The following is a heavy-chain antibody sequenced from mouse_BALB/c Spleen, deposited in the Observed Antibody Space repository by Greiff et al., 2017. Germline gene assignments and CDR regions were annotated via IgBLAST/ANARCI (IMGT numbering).Heavy chain of an antibody. CDR2: INPGSGGT. CDR3: AREGFITTATAY. J-gene: IGHJ3*01. V-gene: IGHV1-54*01. CDR1: GYAFTNYL. D-gene: IGHD1-2*01. Sequence: VQLQQSGAELVRPGTSVKVSCKASGYAFTNYLIEWVKQRPGQGLEWIGVINPGSGGTNYNEKFKGKATLTADKSSSTAYMQLSSLTSDDSAVYFCAREGFITTATAYWGQGTLVTVSA.